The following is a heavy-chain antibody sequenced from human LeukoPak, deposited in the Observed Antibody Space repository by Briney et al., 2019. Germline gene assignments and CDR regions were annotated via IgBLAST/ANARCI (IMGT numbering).Heavy chain of an antibody. V-gene: IGHV3-23*01. CDR1: GVIFSNYA. D-gene: IGHD6-19*01. CDR3: AKFAGDSSGLYSYFDY. J-gene: IGHJ4*02. Sequence: GGSLRLSCAVSGVIFSNYAMAWVRQAPGKGLERVSTISGSGAGTYYADSVKGRYTISRDNSKNTVFLQMNSLRAEDTAVYYCAKFAGDSSGLYSYFDYWGQGTLVTVSS. CDR2: ISGSGAGT.